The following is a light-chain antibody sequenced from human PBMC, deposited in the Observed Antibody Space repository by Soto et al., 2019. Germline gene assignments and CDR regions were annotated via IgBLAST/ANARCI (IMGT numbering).Light chain of an antibody. CDR2: DAS. V-gene: IGKV3-11*01. CDR1: QSVGSY. CDR3: QQRSNWPLT. Sequence: EIVLTQSPATLSLSPGERATLSCRASQSVGSYLAWFQQKAGQAPRPLIYDASNRATGIPARFSGSGSGTDFTLTISSLEPEDFAIYFCQQRSNWPLTFGPGTKVDIK. J-gene: IGKJ3*01.